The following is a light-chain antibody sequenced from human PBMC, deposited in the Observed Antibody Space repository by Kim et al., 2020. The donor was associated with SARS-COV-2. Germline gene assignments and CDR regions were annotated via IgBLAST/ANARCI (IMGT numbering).Light chain of an antibody. J-gene: IGLJ2*01. Sequence: PGRTASIPLWGNSIGSKSVPWYQQMPGQAPVLVISYDSDRPSGIPARFSGSNSGNTATLTISRVEAGDEADYYCQVWDSSSDHRVVFGGGTQLTVL. CDR3: QVWDSSSDHRVV. V-gene: IGLV3-21*04. CDR1: SIGSKS. CDR2: YDS.